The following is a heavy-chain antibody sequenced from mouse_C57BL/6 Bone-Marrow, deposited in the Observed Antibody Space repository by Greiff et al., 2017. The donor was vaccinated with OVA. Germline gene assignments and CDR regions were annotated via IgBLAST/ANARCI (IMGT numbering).Heavy chain of an antibody. CDR3: TSHYYGSSYVDY. V-gene: IGHV5-9-1*02. J-gene: IGHJ2*01. D-gene: IGHD1-1*01. CDR1: GFTFSSYA. CDR2: ISSGGDYI. Sequence: EVQLVESGEGLVKPGGSLKLSCAASGFTFSSYAMSWVRQTPEKRLEWVAYISSGGDYIYYADTVKGRFTISRDNARNTLYLQMSSLKSEDTAMYYCTSHYYGSSYVDYWGQGTTLTVSS.